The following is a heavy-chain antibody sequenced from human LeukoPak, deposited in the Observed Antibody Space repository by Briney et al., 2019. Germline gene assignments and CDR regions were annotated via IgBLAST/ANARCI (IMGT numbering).Heavy chain of an antibody. D-gene: IGHD3-22*01. CDR1: GYSISTGYY. CDR3: ARDFRGYGRSGYFAT. J-gene: IGHJ4*02. Sequence: PSETLSLTCAVSGYSISTGYYWGWIRQPPGKGLEWIGSFHHSGSTYYNPSLKSRVTISVDTSKNQFSLKLTSVTAADTAVYYCARDFRGYGRSGYFATWGQGTLVTVSS. V-gene: IGHV4-38-2*02. CDR2: FHHSGST.